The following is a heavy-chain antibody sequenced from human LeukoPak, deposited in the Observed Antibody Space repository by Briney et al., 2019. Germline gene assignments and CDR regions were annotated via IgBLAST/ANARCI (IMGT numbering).Heavy chain of an antibody. CDR1: GGSIKSHF. V-gene: IGHV4-59*11. J-gene: IGHJ4*02. CDR3: VRTNPWDLTYYFDY. D-gene: IGHD1-14*01. Sequence: SETLSLTCTVSGGSIKSHFGSWVRQPPGKRLEWIGYIFHSGSTNYNPSLKSRVTISVDTSKNQFSLRLTSVTAADTAVYYCVRTNPWDLTYYFDYWGQGTLVTVSS. CDR2: IFHSGST.